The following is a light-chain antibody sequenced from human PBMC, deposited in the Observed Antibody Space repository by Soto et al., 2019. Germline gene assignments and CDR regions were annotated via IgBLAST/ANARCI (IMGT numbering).Light chain of an antibody. CDR3: QQLNIYPIT. J-gene: IGKJ5*01. CDR2: AAS. Sequence: IPLAPKYFFPFAAVGDPVHITLRASQVISSYLAWYQQKPGKAPKLLIYAASTLQSGVPSRFSGSRSGTEFTLTISSLQPEDFATYYCQQLNIYPITFGQGTRLEIK. V-gene: IGKV1-9*01. CDR1: QVISSY.